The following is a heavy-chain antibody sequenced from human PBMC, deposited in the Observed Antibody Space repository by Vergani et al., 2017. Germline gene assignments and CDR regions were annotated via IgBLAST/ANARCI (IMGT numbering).Heavy chain of an antibody. Sequence: QVQLVQSGAEVKKPGSSVKVSCKASGGTFSSYAISWVRQAPGQGLEWMGGLIPIFGPANYAQKFQGRVTITADESTSTAYMELSSLRSEDTAVYYCAGTGYSSGNVAFDIWGQGTMVTVSS. D-gene: IGHD6-19*01. J-gene: IGHJ3*02. CDR1: GGTFSSYA. CDR3: AGTGYSSGNVAFDI. V-gene: IGHV1-69*13. CDR2: LIPIFGPA.